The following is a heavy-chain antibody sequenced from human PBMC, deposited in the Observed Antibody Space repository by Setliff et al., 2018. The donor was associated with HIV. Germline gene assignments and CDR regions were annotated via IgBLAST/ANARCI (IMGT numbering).Heavy chain of an antibody. J-gene: IGHJ5*02. CDR2: IYYSGST. Sequence: PSETLSLTCTVSGGSISSYYWSWIRQPPGKGLEWIGYIYYSGSTNYNPSLKSRVTMSADESKNQFSLKLNSVTAADTAVYFCARRAVQDASITSSNWFDPWGHGTLVTVSS. CDR1: GGSISSYY. CDR3: ARRAVQDASITSSNWFDP. D-gene: IGHD2-2*01. V-gene: IGHV4-59*08.